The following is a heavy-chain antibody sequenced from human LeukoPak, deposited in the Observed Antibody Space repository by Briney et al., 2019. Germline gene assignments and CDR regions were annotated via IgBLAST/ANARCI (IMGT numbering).Heavy chain of an antibody. CDR2: ISLDGSNK. D-gene: IGHD4-17*01. Sequence: GGSLRLSCAASGFTFSGYAIHWVRQAPGKGLEWVAVISLDGSNKYYADSVKGRFIISRDNSKNTLYLQMNSLRVEDTAVYYCARFYGDYPDYWGQGTLVTVSS. CDR1: GFTFSGYA. J-gene: IGHJ4*02. V-gene: IGHV3-30*04. CDR3: ARFYGDYPDY.